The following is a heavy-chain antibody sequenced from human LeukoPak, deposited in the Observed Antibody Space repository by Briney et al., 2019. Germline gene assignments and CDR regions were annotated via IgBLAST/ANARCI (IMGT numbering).Heavy chain of an antibody. CDR1: GFTFSSYS. V-gene: IGHV3-21*01. D-gene: IGHD3-3*01. CDR2: ISSSSSYI. J-gene: IGHJ4*02. Sequence: GGSLRLSCAASGFTFSSYSMNWVRQAPGKGLEWVSSISSSSSYIYYADSVKGRFTISRDNAKNSLYLQMNSLRAEDTAVYYCAQSHDFWSGYRYGYFDYWGQGTLVTVSS. CDR3: AQSHDFWSGYRYGYFDY.